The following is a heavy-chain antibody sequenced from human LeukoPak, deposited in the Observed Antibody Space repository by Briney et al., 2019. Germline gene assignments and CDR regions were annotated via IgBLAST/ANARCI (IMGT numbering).Heavy chain of an antibody. V-gene: IGHV4-34*01. CDR1: GGSFSGYY. J-gene: IGHJ6*04. D-gene: IGHD5-12*01. Sequence: SETLSLTCAVYGGSFSGYYWSWIRQPPGKGLEWIGEINHSGSTNYNPSLKSRVTISVDTSKNQFSLKLSSVTAADTAVYYCARGGHSGYPTPLYYGMDVWGKGTTVTVSS. CDR2: INHSGST. CDR3: ARGGHSGYPTPLYYGMDV.